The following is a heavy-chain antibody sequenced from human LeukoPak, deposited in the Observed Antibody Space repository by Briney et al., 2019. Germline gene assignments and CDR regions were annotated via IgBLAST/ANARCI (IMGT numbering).Heavy chain of an antibody. Sequence: SETLSLTCTVSGGSVRSGSYYWSWIRQPPGKGLEWIGYIYYSGSTNYNPSLRSRVTISVDTSKNQFSLKLSSVTAADTAVYYCARGYYGSGSFFDYWGQGTLITVSS. CDR3: ARGYYGSGSFFDY. V-gene: IGHV4-61*01. D-gene: IGHD3-10*01. CDR2: IYYSGST. CDR1: GGSVRSGSYY. J-gene: IGHJ4*02.